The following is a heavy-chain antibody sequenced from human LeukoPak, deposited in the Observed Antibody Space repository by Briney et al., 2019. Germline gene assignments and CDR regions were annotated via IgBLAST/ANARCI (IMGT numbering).Heavy chain of an antibody. CDR3: ARVLRPMASQYYFDY. Sequence: PSETLSLTCAVYGGSFSAYYWSWIRQPPGKGLEWIGYIYYSGTTSYNPSLKTRVTISIDTSKNQFSLKLSSVTAADTAVYYCARVLRPMASQYYFDYWGQGTLVTVSS. CDR2: IYYSGTT. D-gene: IGHD3-10*01. J-gene: IGHJ4*02. CDR1: GGSFSAYY. V-gene: IGHV4-34*11.